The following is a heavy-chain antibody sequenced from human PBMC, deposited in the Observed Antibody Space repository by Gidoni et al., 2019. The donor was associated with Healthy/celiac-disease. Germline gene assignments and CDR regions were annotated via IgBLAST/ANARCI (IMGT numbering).Heavy chain of an antibody. V-gene: IGHV4-59*01. D-gene: IGHD3-9*01. CDR2: IYYSGST. Sequence: QVQLQESGPGLVKPSETLSLTCTVSGGSISSYYWSWIRQPPGKGLEWIGYIYYSGSTNYNPSLKSRVTISVDTSKNQFSLKLSSVTAADTAVYYCARGGRFDWFTRENYYYMDVWCKGTTVTVSS. CDR3: ARGGRFDWFTRENYYYMDV. CDR1: GGSISSYY. J-gene: IGHJ6*03.